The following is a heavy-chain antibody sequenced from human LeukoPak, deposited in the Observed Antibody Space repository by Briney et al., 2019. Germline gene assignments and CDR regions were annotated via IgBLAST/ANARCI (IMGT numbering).Heavy chain of an antibody. CDR2: IYYSGST. Sequence: PSETLSLTCTVSGGSISSYYWSWIRQPPGKGLEWIGYIYYSGSTNYNPSLKSRVTISVDTSKNQFSLKLGSVTAADTAVYYCARVSAAAGTVDYWGQGTLVTVSS. J-gene: IGHJ4*02. V-gene: IGHV4-59*01. CDR3: ARVSAAAGTVDY. CDR1: GGSISSYY. D-gene: IGHD6-13*01.